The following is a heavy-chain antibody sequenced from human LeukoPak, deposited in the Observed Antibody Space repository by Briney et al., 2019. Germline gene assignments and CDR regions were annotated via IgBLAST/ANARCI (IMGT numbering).Heavy chain of an antibody. CDR3: ARDVAGTGDY. Sequence: PSETLSLTCAVYGGSFSGYYWSWIRQPPGKGLEWIGEINHSGSTNYNPSLKSRVTISVDTSKNQFSLKLSSVTAADTAVYYRARDVAGTGDYWGQGTLVTVSS. V-gene: IGHV4-34*01. D-gene: IGHD6-13*01. CDR2: INHSGST. J-gene: IGHJ4*02. CDR1: GGSFSGYY.